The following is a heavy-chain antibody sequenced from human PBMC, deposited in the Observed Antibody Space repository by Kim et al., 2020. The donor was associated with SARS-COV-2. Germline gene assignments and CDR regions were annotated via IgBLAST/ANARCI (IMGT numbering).Heavy chain of an antibody. CDR3: ARQPTTVTGFDY. D-gene: IGHD4-17*01. J-gene: IGHJ4*02. V-gene: IGHV4-39*01. Sequence: YYSPSLKSRVTISVDTSKNQFSLKLSSVTAADTAVYYCARQPTTVTGFDYWGQGTLVTVSS.